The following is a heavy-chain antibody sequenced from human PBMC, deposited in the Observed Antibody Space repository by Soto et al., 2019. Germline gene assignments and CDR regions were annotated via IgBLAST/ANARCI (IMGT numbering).Heavy chain of an antibody. D-gene: IGHD3-22*01. V-gene: IGHV3-23*01. Sequence: SLRLSCAASGFTFSSYAMSWVRQAPGKGLEWVSAISGSGGSTYYADSVKGRFTISRDNSKNTLYLQMNSLRAEDTAVYYCAKESYYYDSSGYYYLPFDYWGQGTLVTVSS. J-gene: IGHJ4*02. CDR1: GFTFSSYA. CDR3: AKESYYYDSSGYYYLPFDY. CDR2: ISGSGGST.